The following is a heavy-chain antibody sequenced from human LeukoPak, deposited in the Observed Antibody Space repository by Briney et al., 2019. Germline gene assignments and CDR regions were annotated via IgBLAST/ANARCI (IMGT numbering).Heavy chain of an antibody. CDR3: ASAPNENYFDF. CDR1: GFTFSSYW. J-gene: IGHJ4*02. Sequence: GGSLRLSCAASGFTFSSYWMSWVRQAPGKGLEWVANINQDGSAKDYGGSVEGRFTISRDKAKNSLYLQMNSLTAEDTAVYFCASAPNENYFDFWGQGTLVTVSS. CDR2: INQDGSAK. V-gene: IGHV3-7*01.